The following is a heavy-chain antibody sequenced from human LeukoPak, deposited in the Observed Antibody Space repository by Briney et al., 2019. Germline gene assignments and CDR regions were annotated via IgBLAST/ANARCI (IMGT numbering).Heavy chain of an antibody. Sequence: GGSLRLSCAASGFAVTSDYMGWVRQTPVRGLEWLSVIYTTGSAFYADSVKGRFTISRGESKNTGYLQMNALRVDDTAVYYCVVGINYDYWGQGSLVTVAS. CDR3: VVGINYDY. J-gene: IGHJ4*02. CDR1: GFAVTSDY. CDR2: IYTTGSA. V-gene: IGHV3-53*01. D-gene: IGHD3-10*01.